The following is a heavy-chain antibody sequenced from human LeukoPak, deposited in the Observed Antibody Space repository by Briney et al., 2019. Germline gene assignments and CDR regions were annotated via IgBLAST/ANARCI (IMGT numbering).Heavy chain of an antibody. J-gene: IGHJ3*02. D-gene: IGHD2-21*01. Sequence: KPGESLRISCKGSGYRFTSYWISWVRQMPGKGLEWMGRIDPSDSYTSYSPSFQGHVTISSDKSISTAYLQWSSLKASDAAMYYCARQSGPYNVFDIWGQGTMVTVSS. V-gene: IGHV5-10-1*01. CDR1: GYRFTSYW. CDR3: ARQSGPYNVFDI. CDR2: IDPSDSYT.